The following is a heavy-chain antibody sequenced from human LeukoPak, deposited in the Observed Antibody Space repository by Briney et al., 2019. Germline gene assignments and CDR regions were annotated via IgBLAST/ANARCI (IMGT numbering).Heavy chain of an antibody. Sequence: PSETLSLTCPVYGGSFSGYYWSWIRQPPGKGLEWLGEINHSGSTNYNPSLKSRVTISVDTSKNQFSLKLSSVTAADTAVYYCARGMHDFWSASYYYYYMDVWGKGTTVTVSS. CDR1: GGSFSGYY. V-gene: IGHV4-34*01. CDR2: INHSGST. D-gene: IGHD3-3*01. J-gene: IGHJ6*03. CDR3: ARGMHDFWSASYYYYYMDV.